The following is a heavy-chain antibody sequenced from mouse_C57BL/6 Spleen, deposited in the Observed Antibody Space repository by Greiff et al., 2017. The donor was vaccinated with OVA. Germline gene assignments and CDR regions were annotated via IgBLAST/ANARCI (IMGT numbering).Heavy chain of an antibody. V-gene: IGHV5-16*01. J-gene: IGHJ4*01. D-gene: IGHD1-1*01. Sequence: EVKLMESEGGLVQPGRSMKLSCTASGFTFSDYYMAWVRQVPEKGLEWVANINYDGSSTYYLDSLKSRFIISRDNAKNILYLQMSSLKSEDTATYYCARDRAFYYGSSLYYAMDYWGQGTSVTVSS. CDR2: INYDGSST. CDR3: ARDRAFYYGSSLYYAMDY. CDR1: GFTFSDYY.